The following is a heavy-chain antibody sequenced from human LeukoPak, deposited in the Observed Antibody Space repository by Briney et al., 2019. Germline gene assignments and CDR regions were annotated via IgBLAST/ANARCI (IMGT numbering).Heavy chain of an antibody. Sequence: GGSLRLSCAASGLTFSSYWMSWVRQAPGKGLEWVANIKQDGSEKYYVDSVKGRFTISRDNAKNSLYLQMNSLRAEDTAVYYCARDNAGEDYWGQGTLVTVSS. CDR3: ARDNAGEDY. D-gene: IGHD1-1*01. CDR1: GLTFSSYW. V-gene: IGHV3-7*01. CDR2: IKQDGSEK. J-gene: IGHJ4*02.